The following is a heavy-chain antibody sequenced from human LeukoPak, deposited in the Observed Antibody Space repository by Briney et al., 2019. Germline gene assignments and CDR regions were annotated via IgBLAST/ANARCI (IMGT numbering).Heavy chain of an antibody. D-gene: IGHD5-18*01. J-gene: IGHJ6*02. V-gene: IGHV3-30*18. CDR2: ISYDGSNK. CDR1: GFTFSSYG. CDR3: AKHRGYSYGSLGMDV. Sequence: GGSLRLSCAASGFTFSSYGMHWVRQAPGKGLEWVAVISYDGSNKYYADSVKGRFTISGDNSKNTLYLQMNSLRAEDTAVYYCAKHRGYSYGSLGMDVWGQGTTVTVSS.